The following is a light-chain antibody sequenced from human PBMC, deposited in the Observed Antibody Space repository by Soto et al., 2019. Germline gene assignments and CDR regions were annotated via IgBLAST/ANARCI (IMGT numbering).Light chain of an antibody. J-gene: IGKJ4*01. Sequence: EVLMTQSPASLSVSPGERATLSCRASQSVGSNLDWYQHKPGQAPRLLIYDAATRATGVPARFSGSGSGTEFTLTISSLQSEDLALYYCQQHNNWPLTFGGGTKVEIK. CDR1: QSVGSN. CDR2: DAA. CDR3: QQHNNWPLT. V-gene: IGKV3-15*01.